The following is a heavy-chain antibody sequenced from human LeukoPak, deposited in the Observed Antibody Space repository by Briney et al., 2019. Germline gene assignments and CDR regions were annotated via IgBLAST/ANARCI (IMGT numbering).Heavy chain of an antibody. CDR1: GFTFSSYA. V-gene: IGHV3-11*04. Sequence: GGSLRLSCAASGFTFSSYAMSWIRQAPGKGLEWVSYISSSGSTIYYADSVKGRFTISRDNAKNSLYLQMNSLRAEDTAVYYCARVVAVVAAQYYYFDYWGQGTLVTVSS. J-gene: IGHJ4*02. CDR3: ARVVAVVAAQYYYFDY. D-gene: IGHD2-15*01. CDR2: ISSSGSTI.